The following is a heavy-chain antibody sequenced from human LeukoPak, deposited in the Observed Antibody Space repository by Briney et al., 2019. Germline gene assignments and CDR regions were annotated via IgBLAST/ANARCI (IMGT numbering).Heavy chain of an antibody. CDR1: GYTFTGYY. Sequence: GASVTVSCKASGYTFTGYYMHWVRQAPGQGLEWMGWISPYSGGTNYEQKFQGRVTITRDMSISTAYMELSRLRADDTAVYYCASGVGAVVNWGQGTLVSDSS. J-gene: IGHJ4*02. CDR3: ASGVGAVVN. D-gene: IGHD1-26*01. CDR2: ISPYSGGT. V-gene: IGHV1-2*02.